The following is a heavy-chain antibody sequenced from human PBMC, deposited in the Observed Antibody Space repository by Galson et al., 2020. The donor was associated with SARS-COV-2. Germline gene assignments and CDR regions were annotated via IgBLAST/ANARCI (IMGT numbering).Heavy chain of an antibody. CDR1: GFTFRSYA. D-gene: IGHD3-10*01. J-gene: IGHJ4*01. V-gene: IGHV3-23*01. CDR2: FSGSGGVA. CDR3: ARGGLFGELLVSFDY. Sequence: PGGSLRLSCAASGFTFRSYAMNWVRQAPGKGLEWVSVFSGSGGVAYYADSVKGRFTVSRDDSKNTLYLQMNSLRAEDTAIYYCARGGLFGELLVSFDYWGHGTLVTVSS.